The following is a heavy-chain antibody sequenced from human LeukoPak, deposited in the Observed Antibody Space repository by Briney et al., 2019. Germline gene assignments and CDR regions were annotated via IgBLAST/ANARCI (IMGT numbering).Heavy chain of an antibody. J-gene: IGHJ4*02. CDR3: ARHGGYSYGGGYYFDY. CDR2: IRYSGST. Sequence: SETLSLTCTVSGGSISTYYWSWIRQPPGKGLEWIGYIRYSGSTNYNPSLKSRVTISVDTSENQFSLKLSSVTAADTAVYYCARHGGYSYGGGYYFDYWGQGTLVTVSS. V-gene: IGHV4-59*08. D-gene: IGHD5-18*01. CDR1: GGSISTYY.